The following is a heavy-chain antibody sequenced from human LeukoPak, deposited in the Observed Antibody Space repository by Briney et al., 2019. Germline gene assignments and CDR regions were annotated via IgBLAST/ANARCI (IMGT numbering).Heavy chain of an antibody. CDR1: GFSFSSYS. CDR3: ARQGARLLDAFDM. D-gene: IGHD2-15*01. CDR2: ISSSTSTI. V-gene: IGHV3-48*02. J-gene: IGHJ3*02. Sequence: GGSLRLSCAASGFSFSSYSMNWVRQAPGKGLEWVSYISSSTSTIYYADSVKGRFTISRDNAKNSLYLQMNSLRDEDTAVYYCARQGARLLDAFDMWGQGTMVTVSS.